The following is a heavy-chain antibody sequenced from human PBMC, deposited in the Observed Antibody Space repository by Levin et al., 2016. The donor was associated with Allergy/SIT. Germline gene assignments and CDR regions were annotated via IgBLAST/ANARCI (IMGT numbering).Heavy chain of an antibody. CDR3: AARDIVVVPAAARYYYYYMDV. J-gene: IGHJ6*03. Sequence: WVRQAPGQGLEWMGWISAYNGNTNYAQKLQGRVTMTTDTSTSTAYMELRSLRSDDTTVYYCAARDIVVVPAAARYYYYYMDVWGKGTTVTVSS. D-gene: IGHD2-2*01. CDR2: ISAYNGNT. V-gene: IGHV1-18*01.